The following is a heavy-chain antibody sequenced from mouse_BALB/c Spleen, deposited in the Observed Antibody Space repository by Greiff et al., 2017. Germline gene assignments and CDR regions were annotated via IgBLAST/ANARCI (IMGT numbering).Heavy chain of an antibody. D-gene: IGHD2-14*01. CDR3: AGGYDNGYYAMDY. J-gene: IGHJ4*01. CDR2: ISYSGST. Sequence: EVQLQQSGPSLVKPSQTLSLTCSVTGDSITSGYWNWIRKFPGNKLEYMGYISYSGSTYYNPSLKSRISITRDTSKNQYYLQLNSVTTEDTATYYCAGGYDNGYYAMDYWGQGTSVTVSS. CDR1: GDSITSGY. V-gene: IGHV3-8*02.